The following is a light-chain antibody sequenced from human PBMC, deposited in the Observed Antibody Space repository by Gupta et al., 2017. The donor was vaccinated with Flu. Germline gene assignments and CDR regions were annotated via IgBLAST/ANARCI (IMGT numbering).Light chain of an antibody. CDR3: QQRSNWPWT. J-gene: IGKJ1*01. Sequence: EIVLTQSPATLSLSPGERATLSCRASQSVSSYLAWYQQKCGQAPRLLIYDASNRATGIPARFSGSGSGTDFTLTISSLEPEDFAVYYCQQRSNWPWTFGQGTKVEIK. V-gene: IGKV3-11*01. CDR1: QSVSSY. CDR2: DAS.